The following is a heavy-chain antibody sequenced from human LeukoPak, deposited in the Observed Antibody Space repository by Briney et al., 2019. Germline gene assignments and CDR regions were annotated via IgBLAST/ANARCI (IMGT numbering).Heavy chain of an antibody. CDR1: GCTFTSSA. Sequence: ASVKVSCKASGCTFTSSAVQWVRQARGQRLEWIGWIVVGSGNTNYAQKFQERVTITRDMSTSTAYMELSSLRSEDTAVYYCAADMGGLRWRRGESFDYWGQGTLVTVSS. V-gene: IGHV1-58*01. J-gene: IGHJ4*02. CDR2: IVVGSGNT. CDR3: AADMGGLRWRRGESFDY. D-gene: IGHD4-23*01.